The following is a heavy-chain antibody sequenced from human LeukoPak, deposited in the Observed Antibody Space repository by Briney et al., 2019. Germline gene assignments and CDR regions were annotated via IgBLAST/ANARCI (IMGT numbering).Heavy chain of an antibody. Sequence: PGGSLRLSCAASGFTFSNSGMSWVRQAPGKGLEWVSAITGSGGTTYYVDSVKGRFTISRDNSENTLFLQMNSLRAEDTALYYCAEDAASSGLPIDYWGQGTLVTVSS. CDR3: AEDAASSGLPIDY. D-gene: IGHD6-19*01. CDR1: GFTFSNSG. CDR2: ITGSGGTT. J-gene: IGHJ4*02. V-gene: IGHV3-23*01.